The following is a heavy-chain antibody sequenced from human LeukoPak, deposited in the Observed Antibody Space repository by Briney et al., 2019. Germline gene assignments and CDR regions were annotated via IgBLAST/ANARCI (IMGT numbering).Heavy chain of an antibody. J-gene: IGHJ4*02. V-gene: IGHV3-30*04. CDR1: GFTFNSYA. D-gene: IGHD5-12*01. Sequence: PWGSLRLSCAASGFTFNSYAIHWVRQAPGKGLEWVAVISYDGSNKYYAESVKGRFTISRDNSKNTLYLQLNSLRPDDTAVYYCTRDQLAYSGYDTLFDYWGQGTLVTVSS. CDR2: ISYDGSNK. CDR3: TRDQLAYSGYDTLFDY.